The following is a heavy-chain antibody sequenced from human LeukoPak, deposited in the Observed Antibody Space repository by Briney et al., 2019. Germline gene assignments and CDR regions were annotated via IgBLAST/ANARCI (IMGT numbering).Heavy chain of an antibody. Sequence: SQTLSLTCTASGGSITSNDHYWSWIRQPPGKGLEWIGNIYYSGSTYYDPSLKSRLSISVDTSKSQFSLYLTSVTAADTAVYYCARYRCTTATCGFDPWGQGALVTVSS. CDR3: ARYRCTTATCGFDP. J-gene: IGHJ5*02. CDR2: IYYSGST. V-gene: IGHV4-30-4*08. D-gene: IGHD2/OR15-2a*01. CDR1: GGSITSNDHY.